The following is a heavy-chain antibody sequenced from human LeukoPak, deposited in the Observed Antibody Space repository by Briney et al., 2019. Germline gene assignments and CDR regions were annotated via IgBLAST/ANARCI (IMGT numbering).Heavy chain of an antibody. CDR1: GFTFSSYG. Sequence: GGSLRLSCAASGFTFSSYGMHWVRQAPGKGLEWVAVISYDGSNKYYADSVKGRFTISRDNSKNTLYLQMNSLRAEDTAVYYCAEDHVDYYGMDVWGKGTTVTVSS. CDR3: AEDHVDYYGMDV. J-gene: IGHJ6*04. V-gene: IGHV3-30*18. D-gene: IGHD2-21*01. CDR2: ISYDGSNK.